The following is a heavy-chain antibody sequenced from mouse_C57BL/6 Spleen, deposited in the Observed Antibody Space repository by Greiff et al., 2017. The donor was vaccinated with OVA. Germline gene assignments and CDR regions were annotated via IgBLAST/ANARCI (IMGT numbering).Heavy chain of an antibody. CDR3: ARAGIITTVVSYYFDY. CDR1: GYTFTSYW. D-gene: IGHD1-1*01. CDR2: INPSNGGT. V-gene: IGHV1-53*01. Sequence: QVQLQQPGTELVKPGASVKLSCKASGYTFTSYWMHWVKQRPGQGLEWIGNINPSNGGTNYNEKFKSKATLTVDKSSSTAYMQLSGLTSEDTAVYYCARAGIITTVVSYYFDYWGQGTTLTVSS. J-gene: IGHJ2*01.